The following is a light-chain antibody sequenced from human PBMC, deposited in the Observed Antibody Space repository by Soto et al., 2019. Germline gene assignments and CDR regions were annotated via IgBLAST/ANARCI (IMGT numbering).Light chain of an antibody. V-gene: IGLV8-61*01. Sequence: QTVVTQEPSLSVSPGGTVTLTCGLNSGSVSTSYYPNWCQQTPGQAPRTLIYSTNIRSSGVPDRFSGSILGNKAALTITGAQADDESTYYCVLYLGGGIWVFGGGTKLTVL. CDR1: SGSVSTSYY. J-gene: IGLJ3*02. CDR2: STN. CDR3: VLYLGGGIWV.